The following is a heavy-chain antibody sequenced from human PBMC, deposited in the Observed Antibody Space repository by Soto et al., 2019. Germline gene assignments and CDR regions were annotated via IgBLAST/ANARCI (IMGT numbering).Heavy chain of an antibody. J-gene: IGHJ5*02. CDR1: GFSLTTAGAG. V-gene: IGHV2-5*01. CDR2: IYWNDDT. D-gene: IGHD4-17*01. CDR3: AHRGYGNYPRDNWFDP. Sequence: QITLKESSPTLVKPTQTLTLTCTFSGFSLTTAGAGVGWIRQPPGKALEWLALIYWNDDTRYSPSLKSRLTITKDTSKNQVVLRMTNMDPVDTATYYCAHRGYGNYPRDNWFDPWGQGILVIVSS.